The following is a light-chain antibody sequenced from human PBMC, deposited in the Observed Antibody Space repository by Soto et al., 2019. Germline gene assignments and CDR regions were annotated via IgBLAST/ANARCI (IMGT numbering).Light chain of an antibody. CDR2: GNS. Sequence: QPVLTQPPSVSGAPGQRVTISCTGSSSNIGAGYDVHWYQQLPGTAPKLLIYGNSNRPSGVPDRFSGSKSGPSASLAITGLHAEDEADYYCQSYDSSLLGVVFGGGTNLTVL. CDR1: SSNIGAGYD. J-gene: IGLJ2*01. V-gene: IGLV1-40*01. CDR3: QSYDSSLLGVV.